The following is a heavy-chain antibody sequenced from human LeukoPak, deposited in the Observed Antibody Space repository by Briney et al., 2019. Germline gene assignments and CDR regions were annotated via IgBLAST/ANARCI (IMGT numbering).Heavy chain of an antibody. D-gene: IGHD3-22*01. CDR1: GFTFSSYS. V-gene: IGHV3-21*01. CDR3: ARDYYYDSSGYYWYLYRQYYFDY. Sequence: PGGSLRLSCAASGFTFSSYSMNWVRQAPGKRLEWVSSISSSSSYIYYADSVKGRFTISRDNAKNSLYLQMNSLRAEDTAVYYCARDYYYDSSGYYWYLYRQYYFDYWGQGTLVTVSS. J-gene: IGHJ4*02. CDR2: ISSSSSYI.